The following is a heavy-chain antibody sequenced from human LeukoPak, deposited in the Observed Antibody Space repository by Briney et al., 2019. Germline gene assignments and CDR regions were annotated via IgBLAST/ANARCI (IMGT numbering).Heavy chain of an antibody. D-gene: IGHD1-1*01. CDR1: GFIFSNDA. V-gene: IGHV3-33*01. J-gene: IGHJ4*02. CDR3: VRDPSGSGFAFDS. CDR2: IWFDGSNK. Sequence: GGSLRLSCAASGFIFSNDAMHWVRQAPGKGLEWVAFIWFDGSNKHYADSVKGRFTISRDNSEDTLYLQMNSLRAEDTAVYYCVRDPSGSGFAFDSWGQGALVTVSS.